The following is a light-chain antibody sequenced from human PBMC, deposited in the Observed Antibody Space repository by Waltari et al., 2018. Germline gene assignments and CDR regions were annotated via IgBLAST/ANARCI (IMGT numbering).Light chain of an antibody. CDR1: KIGSRS. J-gene: IGLJ2*01. CDR3: QVWDSSSDHVV. Sequence: SYVLTQPPSVSVAPGKTARITRGGNKIGSRSVHLYQQKPGQAPVLVVYDDSDRPSGIPERFSGSNSGNTATLTISRVEAGDEADYYCQVWDSSSDHVVFGGGTKLTVL. CDR2: DDS. V-gene: IGLV3-21*03.